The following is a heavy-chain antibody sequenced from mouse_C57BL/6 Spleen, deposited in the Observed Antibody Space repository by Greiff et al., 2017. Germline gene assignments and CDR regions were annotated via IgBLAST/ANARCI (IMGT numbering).Heavy chain of an antibody. CDR2: IYPRSGNT. V-gene: IGHV1-81*01. J-gene: IGHJ4*01. Sequence: QVQLKQSGAELARPGASVKLSCKASGYTFTSYCISWVKQRPGQGLEWIGEIYPRSGNTYYNEKFKGKATLTADKSSSTAYMELRSLTSEDSAVYFCARDDYDEGSLAMDYWGQGTSVTVSS. CDR1: GYTFTSYC. CDR3: ARDDYDEGSLAMDY. D-gene: IGHD2-4*01.